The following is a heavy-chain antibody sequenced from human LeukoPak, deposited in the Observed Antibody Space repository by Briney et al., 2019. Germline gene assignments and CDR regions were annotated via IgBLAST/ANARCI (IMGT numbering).Heavy chain of an antibody. CDR2: ISGSGGST. V-gene: IGHV3-23*01. J-gene: IGHJ4*02. CDR1: GFTFSSYA. Sequence: PGGSLRLSCAASGFTFSSYAMSWVRQAPGKGLEWVSAISGSGGSTYYADSVKGRFTISRGNSKNTLYLQMNSLRAEDTAIYYCAKRGAEVGATVAPGDYWGQGTLVTVSS. CDR3: AKRGAEVGATVAPGDY. D-gene: IGHD1-26*01.